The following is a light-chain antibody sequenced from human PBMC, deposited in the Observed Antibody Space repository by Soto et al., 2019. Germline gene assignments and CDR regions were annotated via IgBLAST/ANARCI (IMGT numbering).Light chain of an antibody. V-gene: IGKV1-39*01. CDR1: QTISTY. CDR3: QQSYISPWT. Sequence: DIQMTKSPSSLSASIGDRVTITCRASQTISTYLNWYQQQPGKAPKLLIYAASTLQSGVPSRFSGSGSGTEFTLTISSLHPEDFASYCCQQSYISPWTFGQGTKVEIK. CDR2: AAS. J-gene: IGKJ1*01.